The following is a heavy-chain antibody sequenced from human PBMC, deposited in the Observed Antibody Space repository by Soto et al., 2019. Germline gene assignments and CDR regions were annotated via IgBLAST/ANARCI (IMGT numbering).Heavy chain of an antibody. J-gene: IGHJ5*02. CDR2: ISAYNGNT. V-gene: IGHV1-18*04. CDR1: GYTFTSYG. D-gene: IGHD3-10*01. Sequence: ASVKVSCKASGYTFTSYGISWVRQAPGQGLEWMGWISAYNGNTNYAQKLQGRVTMTTDTSTSTAYMELRSLRSDDTAVYYCARERFGELLGSWFDPWGQGTLVTVSS. CDR3: ARERFGELLGSWFDP.